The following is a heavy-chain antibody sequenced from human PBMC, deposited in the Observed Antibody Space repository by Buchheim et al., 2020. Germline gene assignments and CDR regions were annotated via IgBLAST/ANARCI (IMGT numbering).Heavy chain of an antibody. Sequence: QVQLQESGPGLVKPSQTLSLTCTVSGGSISSGDYYWSWIRQPPGKGLEWIGYIYYSGSTYYNPSLKSRVTISVDTSNHQFSLKLSSVTAADTAVYYCARDSSGYYYDSSGYSSVDYFDYWGQGTL. J-gene: IGHJ4*02. CDR1: GGSISSGDYY. D-gene: IGHD3-22*01. CDR3: ARDSSGYYYDSSGYSSVDYFDY. V-gene: IGHV4-30-4*01. CDR2: IYYSGST.